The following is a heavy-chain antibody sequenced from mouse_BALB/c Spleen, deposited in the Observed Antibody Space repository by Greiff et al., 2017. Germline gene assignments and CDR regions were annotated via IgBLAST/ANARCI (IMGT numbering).Heavy chain of an antibody. CDR1: GYSITSDYA. V-gene: IGHV3-2*02. Sequence: EVQLVESGPGLVKPSQSLSLTCTVTGYSITSDYAWNWIRQFPGNKLEWMGYISYSGSTSYNPSLKSRISITRDTSKNQFFLQLNSVTTEDTATYYCARSANWDGWFAYWGQGTLVTVSA. J-gene: IGHJ3*01. CDR3: ARSANWDGWFAY. D-gene: IGHD4-1*01. CDR2: ISYSGST.